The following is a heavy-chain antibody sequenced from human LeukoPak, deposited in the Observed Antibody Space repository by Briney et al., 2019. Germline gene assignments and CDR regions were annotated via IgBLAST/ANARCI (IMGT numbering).Heavy chain of an antibody. V-gene: IGHV4-30-4*08. CDR1: GGSISSGDYY. CDR2: IYYSGST. CDR3: ARVGYYYGSGSYYYNWFDP. J-gene: IGHJ5*02. D-gene: IGHD3-10*01. Sequence: PSETLSLTCTVSGGSISSGDYYWSWIRQPPGKGLAWIGYIYYSGSTYYNPSLKSRVTISVDTSKNQFSLKLSSVTAADTAVYYCARVGYYYGSGSYYYNWFDPWGQGTLVTVSS.